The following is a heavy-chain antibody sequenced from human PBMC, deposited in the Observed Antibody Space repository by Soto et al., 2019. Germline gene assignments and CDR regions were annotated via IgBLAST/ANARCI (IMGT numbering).Heavy chain of an antibody. V-gene: IGHV4-31*03. Sequence: QVQLRESGPGLVKPSQTLSLTCTVSGGSISSGGYYWSWIRQHPGKGLEWIGYIYYSGSTYYNPSLKSRVTISVDTSKNQFSLKLSSVTAADTAVYYCARLHPGTTGTGNWFDPWGQGTLVTVSS. J-gene: IGHJ5*02. CDR3: ARLHPGTTGTGNWFDP. D-gene: IGHD1-1*01. CDR2: IYYSGST. CDR1: GGSISSGGYY.